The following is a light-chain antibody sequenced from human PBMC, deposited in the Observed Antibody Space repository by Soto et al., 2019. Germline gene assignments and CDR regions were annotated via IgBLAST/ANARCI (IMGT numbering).Light chain of an antibody. CDR2: GAS. Sequence: EIKLTQSPGTLSLSPGERATLSCRASQNVISNYLAWYQVKPGQAPRLFIYGASSRATGIPDRFTGSGSGSDFTLTITKLEPEDFAMYYWQQYGSSPLSFGGGTKVEI. CDR1: QNVISNY. CDR3: QQYGSSPLS. J-gene: IGKJ4*01. V-gene: IGKV3-20*01.